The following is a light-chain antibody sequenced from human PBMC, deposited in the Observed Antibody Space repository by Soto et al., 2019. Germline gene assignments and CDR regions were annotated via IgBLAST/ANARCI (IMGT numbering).Light chain of an antibody. CDR3: CSYAGSNTWV. Sequence: QSALTQPASVSGSPGQSISISCTGTSSDVGSYNLVSWYQQHPGKAPKLMIYEGSKRPSGLSNRFSGSKSGNTASLTISGLQAEDEADYYCCSYAGSNTWVFGGGTKLTVL. CDR1: SSDVGSYNL. CDR2: EGS. J-gene: IGLJ2*01. V-gene: IGLV2-23*01.